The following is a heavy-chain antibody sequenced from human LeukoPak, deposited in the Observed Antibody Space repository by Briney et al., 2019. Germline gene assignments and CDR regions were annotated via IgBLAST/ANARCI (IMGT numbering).Heavy chain of an antibody. CDR1: GGTFSSYA. CDR2: IIPIFGTA. CDR3: ARGLSIIDSSSPFDY. J-gene: IGHJ4*02. D-gene: IGHD6-13*01. Sequence: ASVKVSCKASGGTFSSYAISWVRQAPGQGLEWMGGIIPIFGTANYAQKFQGRVTITADESTSTAYMELSSLRSEDTAVYYCARGLSIIDSSSPFDYWGQGTLVTVSS. V-gene: IGHV1-69*01.